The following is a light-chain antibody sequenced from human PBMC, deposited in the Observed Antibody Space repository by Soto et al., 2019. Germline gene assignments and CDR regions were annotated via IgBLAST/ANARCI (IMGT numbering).Light chain of an antibody. J-gene: IGLJ1*01. CDR1: SSDVGSYNL. Sequence: QSVLTQPASVSGSPGQSITISCNGTSSDVGSYNLVSWYQHHPGKAPKLMIYEVSKRPSGVSNRFSGSKSGNTASLTISGLQAEDEADYYCCSYAGSSTLVFGTGTKVTVL. CDR2: EVS. V-gene: IGLV2-23*02. CDR3: CSYAGSSTLV.